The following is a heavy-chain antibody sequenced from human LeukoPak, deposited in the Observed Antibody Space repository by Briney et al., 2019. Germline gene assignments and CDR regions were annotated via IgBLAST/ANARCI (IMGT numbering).Heavy chain of an antibody. V-gene: IGHV5-10-1*01. CDR1: GYSFTSYW. Sequence: PGESLKISCKGSGYSFTSYWITWVRQMPGKGLEWMGRIDPSDSYTTYSPSFQGHVTISADKPISTAYLQWNNLKASDTALYYCACATDIASAGTDYWGQGTLVTVPS. CDR3: ACATDIASAGTDY. CDR2: IDPSDSYT. D-gene: IGHD6-13*01. J-gene: IGHJ4*02.